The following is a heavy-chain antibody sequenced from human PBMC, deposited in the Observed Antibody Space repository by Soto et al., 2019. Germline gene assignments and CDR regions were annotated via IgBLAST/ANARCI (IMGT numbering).Heavy chain of an antibody. CDR1: GFTFSGYS. D-gene: IGHD1-20*01. J-gene: IGHJ5*02. CDR3: ARGQGITGTPAINWFDP. V-gene: IGHV3-48*02. Sequence: GGSLRLSCAASGFTFSGYSMNWVRQAPGKGLEWVSYISTSSSTIYYADSVKGRFTISRDNAKNSLNLQMNSLRDEDTAVYYCARGQGITGTPAINWFDPWGQGTLVTVSS. CDR2: ISTSSSTI.